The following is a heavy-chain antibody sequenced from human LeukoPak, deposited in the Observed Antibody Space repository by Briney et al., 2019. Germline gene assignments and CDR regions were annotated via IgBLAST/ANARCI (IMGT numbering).Heavy chain of an antibody. CDR3: ARVNINNWHSCDY. CDR1: GGSISSNNW. D-gene: IGHD1-1*01. Sequence: SETLSLTCAVSGGSISSNNWWGWVRQPPGKGLEWIGEIYHSGSPNYNPSLKSRVTVSVDKSRNHFSLNLSSVTAADTAVYYCARVNINNWHSCDYWGQGTLVTVSS. V-gene: IGHV4-4*02. J-gene: IGHJ4*02. CDR2: IYHSGSP.